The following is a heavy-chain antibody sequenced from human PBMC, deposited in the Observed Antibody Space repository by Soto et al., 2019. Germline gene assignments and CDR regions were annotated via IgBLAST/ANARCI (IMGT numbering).Heavy chain of an antibody. CDR1: GGSISGHY. CDR2: INHSGGS. V-gene: IGHV4-34*01. Sequence: TSETLSLTCAVYGGSISGHYLSWIRQPPGKGLEWIGEINHSGGSSYNPSLKSRVTISVDTSKSQFSLKLTSVTAADRAVYYCARGSVDTIDSSGFYDYWGQGTPVT. CDR3: ARGSVDTIDSSGFYDY. J-gene: IGHJ4*02. D-gene: IGHD3-22*01.